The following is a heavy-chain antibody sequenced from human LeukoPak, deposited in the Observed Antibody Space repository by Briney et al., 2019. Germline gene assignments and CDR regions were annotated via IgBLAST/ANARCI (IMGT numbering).Heavy chain of an antibody. J-gene: IGHJ4*02. CDR1: GFTFSSYS. V-gene: IGHV3-21*01. Sequence: VGSLRLSCAASGFTFSSYSMNWVRQAPGKGLEWVSSISSSSSYIYYADSVKGRFTISRDNAKNSLYLQMSSLRAEDTAVYYCASDRQSLVRGENYWGQGTLVTVSS. CDR2: ISSSSSYI. CDR3: ASDRQSLVRGENY. D-gene: IGHD6-19*01.